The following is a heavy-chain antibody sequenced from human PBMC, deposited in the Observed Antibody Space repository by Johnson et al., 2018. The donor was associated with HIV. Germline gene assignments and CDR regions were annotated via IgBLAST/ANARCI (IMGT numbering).Heavy chain of an antibody. V-gene: IGHV3-64*01. Sequence: MLLVESGGGLVQPGGSLRLSCAASGFTFSSYAIHWVRQAPGKGLEYVSAISSNGGSTYYANSVKGRFTISRDNSKNTLYLQLGSLRAEDMAVYDCARDGNGRGGIVGARGAFDFWGPGTLVTVSS. CDR3: ARDGNGRGGIVGARGAFDF. J-gene: IGHJ3*01. CDR1: GFTFSSYA. CDR2: ISSNGGST. D-gene: IGHD1-26*01.